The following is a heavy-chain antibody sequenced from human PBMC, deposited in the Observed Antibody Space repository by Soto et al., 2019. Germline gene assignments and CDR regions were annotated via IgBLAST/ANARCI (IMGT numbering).Heavy chain of an antibody. CDR2: IYPGDSDT. Sequence: PGESLKISCKGSGYSFTSYWIGWVRQMPGKGLEWMGIIYPGDSDTRYSPSFQGQVTISADKSISTAYLQWSSLKASDTAMYYCARLRYSSSWNYYYYGMDVWGQGTTVTVSS. CDR1: GYSFTSYW. D-gene: IGHD6-13*01. V-gene: IGHV5-51*01. J-gene: IGHJ6*02. CDR3: ARLRYSSSWNYYYYGMDV.